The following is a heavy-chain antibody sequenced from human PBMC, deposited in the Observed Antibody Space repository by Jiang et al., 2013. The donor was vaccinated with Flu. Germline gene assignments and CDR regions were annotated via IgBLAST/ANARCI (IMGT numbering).Heavy chain of an antibody. CDR3: ARHTIYSGYDSVDYYYYGMDV. D-gene: IGHD5-12*01. Sequence: ETLSLTCTVSGGSISSSSYYWGWIRQPPGKGLEWIGSIYYSGSTYYNPSLKSRVTISVDTSKNQFSLKLSSVTAADTAVYYCARHTIYSGYDSVDYYYYGMDVWGQGTTVTVSS. CDR2: IYYSGST. CDR1: GGSISSSSYY. J-gene: IGHJ6*02. V-gene: IGHV4-39*01.